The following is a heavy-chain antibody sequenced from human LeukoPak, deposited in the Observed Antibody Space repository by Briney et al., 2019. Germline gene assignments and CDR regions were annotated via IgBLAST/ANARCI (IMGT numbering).Heavy chain of an antibody. D-gene: IGHD5-18*01. J-gene: IGHJ4*02. CDR3: ARRYRGYSYGYERFDY. CDR2: IYPGDSDT. V-gene: IGHV5-51*01. CDR1: GYSFTSYW. Sequence: NRGESLKISCKGSGYSFTSYWIGWVRQMPGKGLEWMGIIYPGDSDTRYSPSFQGQVTISADKSISTAYLQWSSLKASDTAMYYCARRYRGYSYGYERFDYWGQGTLVTVSS.